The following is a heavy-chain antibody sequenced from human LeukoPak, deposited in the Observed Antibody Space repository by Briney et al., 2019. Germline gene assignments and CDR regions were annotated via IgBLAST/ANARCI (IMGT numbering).Heavy chain of an antibody. J-gene: IGHJ6*03. CDR2: IYYSGST. D-gene: IGHD3-10*01. CDR3: ARSYGSGDGYYYYYMDV. Sequence: SETLSLTCTVSGGSISSSSYYWGWIRQPPGKGLEWIGSIYYSGSTYYNPSLKSRVTISVDTSKNQFSLKLSPVTAADTAVYYCARSYGSGDGYYYYYMDVWGKGTRSPSP. V-gene: IGHV4-39*01. CDR1: GGSISSSSYY.